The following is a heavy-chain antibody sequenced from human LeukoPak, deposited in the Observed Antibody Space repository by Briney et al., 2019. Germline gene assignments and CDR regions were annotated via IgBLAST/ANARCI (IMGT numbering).Heavy chain of an antibody. D-gene: IGHD1-14*01. CDR1: GGSISSSTYY. Sequence: SETLSLTCTVSGGSISSSTYYWGWICQPPGKGLEWIGSINYSGTTYYNPSLKSRVTISVDTSKNQFSLKLSSVTAADTAVYYCARGPPEEPYPFDYWGQGTLVTVSS. CDR3: ARGPPEEPYPFDY. J-gene: IGHJ4*02. V-gene: IGHV4-39*07. CDR2: INYSGTT.